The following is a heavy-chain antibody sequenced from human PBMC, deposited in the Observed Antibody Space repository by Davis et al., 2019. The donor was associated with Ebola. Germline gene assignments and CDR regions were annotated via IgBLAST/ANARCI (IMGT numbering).Heavy chain of an antibody. D-gene: IGHD5-18*01. Sequence: AASVTVSCKASGYTFTGYYMHWVRQAPGQGLEWMGRINLDSGGTNYAQKFQGRVTMTRDTSISTAYMELSRLRSDDTAVYYCARDWRGYSYGGGGYWGQGTLVTVSS. CDR1: GYTFTGYY. J-gene: IGHJ4*02. V-gene: IGHV1-2*06. CDR3: ARDWRGYSYGGGGY. CDR2: INLDSGGT.